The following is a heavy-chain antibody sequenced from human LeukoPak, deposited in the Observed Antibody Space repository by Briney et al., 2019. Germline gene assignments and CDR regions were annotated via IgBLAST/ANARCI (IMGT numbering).Heavy chain of an antibody. CDR2: TYYRSKWYY. V-gene: IGHV6-1*01. CDR3: AREPYYYDHTGFHPGYLDS. J-gene: IGHJ4*02. CDR1: GDSVSGSNGA. D-gene: IGHD3-22*01. Sequence: SQTLSLTCVISGDSVSGSNGAWNWIRQSPSRGLEWLGRTYYRSKWYYAYAVSVKSRITINPDTSKNQFSLQLNSVTPEDMAVYYCAREPYYYDHTGFHPGYLDSWGQGALVSVSS.